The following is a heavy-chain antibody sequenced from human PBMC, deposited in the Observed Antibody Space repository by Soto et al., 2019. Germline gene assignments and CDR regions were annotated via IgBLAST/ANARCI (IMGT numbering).Heavy chain of an antibody. J-gene: IGHJ4*02. CDR3: ARDTPGSIFGVVIYLPNDY. CDR1: GYTFTRYG. V-gene: IGHV1-18*01. Sequence: GASVKVSCKASGYTFTRYGISWVRQAPGQGLEWMGWISAYNGNTNYAQKLQGRVTMTTDTSTSTAYMELRSLRSDDTAVYYCARDTPGSIFGVVIYLPNDYWGQGTLVTVSS. D-gene: IGHD3-3*01. CDR2: ISAYNGNT.